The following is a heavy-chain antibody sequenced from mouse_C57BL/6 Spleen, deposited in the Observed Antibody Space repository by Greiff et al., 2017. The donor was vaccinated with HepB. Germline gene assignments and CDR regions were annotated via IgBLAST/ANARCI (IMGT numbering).Heavy chain of an antibody. CDR3: ARHEDDGYYEGYAMDY. V-gene: IGHV1-62-2*01. CDR1: GYTFTEYT. Sequence: VQLQESGAELVKPGASVKLSCKASGYTFTEYTIHWVKQRSGQGLEWIGWFYPGSGSIKYNEKFKDKATLTADKSSSTVYMELSRLTSEDSAVYFCARHEDDGYYEGYAMDYWGQGTSVTVSS. J-gene: IGHJ4*01. CDR2: FYPGSGSI. D-gene: IGHD2-3*01.